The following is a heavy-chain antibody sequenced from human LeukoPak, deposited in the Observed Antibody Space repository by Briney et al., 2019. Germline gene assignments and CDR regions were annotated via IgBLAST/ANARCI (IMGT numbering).Heavy chain of an antibody. CDR3: ARGAARYCTTGVCYTYGAPYFDS. CDR2: INPSGGST. V-gene: IGHV1-46*01. Sequence: GASVKVSCKASGYTFTSYYMHWVRQAPGQGLEWMGIINPSGGSTKYAQKFQGRVTMTRDTSTSTGYMELSSLRSDDTAVYYCARGAARYCTTGVCYTYGAPYFDSWGQGTLVTVSS. D-gene: IGHD2-8*01. CDR1: GYTFTSYY. J-gene: IGHJ4*02.